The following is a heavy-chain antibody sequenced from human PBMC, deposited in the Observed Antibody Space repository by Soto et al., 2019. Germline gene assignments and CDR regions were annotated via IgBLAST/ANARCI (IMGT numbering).Heavy chain of an antibody. D-gene: IGHD1-26*01. Sequence: QVQLQESGPGLVKPSETLSLTCTVSGGSISSYYWSWIRQPPGKGLEWIGYIYYSGSTNYNPSLKSRVTISVDTSKNQFSLKLSSVIAADTAVYYCARGGGSYYYYGMDVWGQGTTVTVSS. V-gene: IGHV4-59*01. CDR1: GGSISSYY. CDR2: IYYSGST. J-gene: IGHJ6*02. CDR3: ARGGGSYYYYGMDV.